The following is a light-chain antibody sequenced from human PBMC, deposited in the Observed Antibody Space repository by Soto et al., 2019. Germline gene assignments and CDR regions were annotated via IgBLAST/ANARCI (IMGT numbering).Light chain of an antibody. CDR2: YDD. CDR3: AAWDDSLNGLV. V-gene: IGLV1-36*01. Sequence: QSVLTQPPSVSEAPRQRVTISCSGSSSNIGNNAVNWYQQLPGKAPKLLIYYDDLMPSGVSDRFSGSKSGTSASLAISGLQSDDEVDYDCAAWDDSLNGLVFGGGTKLTVL. J-gene: IGLJ2*01. CDR1: SSNIGNNA.